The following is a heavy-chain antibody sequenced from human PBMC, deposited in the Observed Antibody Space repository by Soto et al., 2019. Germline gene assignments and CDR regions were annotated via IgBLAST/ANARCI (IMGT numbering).Heavy chain of an antibody. CDR1: GFTFGTYG. V-gene: IGHV3-33*01. J-gene: IGHJ4*02. CDR3: ARADCGGQCACDF. CDR2: IWYDGSIK. Sequence: QVHLVESGGGVVQPGGSLRLSCAASGFTFGTYGMHWVRQSRGKGLEWVAGIWYDGSIKNYADSVKGRFSISRENSQNRVYLQMNNLRAEDTAEYYCARADCGGQCACDFWGQGTLVSVSS. D-gene: IGHD2-21*01.